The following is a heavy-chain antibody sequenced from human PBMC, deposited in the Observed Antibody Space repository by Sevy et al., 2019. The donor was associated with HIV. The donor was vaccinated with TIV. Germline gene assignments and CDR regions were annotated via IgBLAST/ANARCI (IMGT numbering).Heavy chain of an antibody. D-gene: IGHD2-2*01. CDR1: GGSFSGYY. J-gene: IGHJ5*02. V-gene: IGHV4-34*01. CDR2: INHGGGT. CDR3: ARERIYCSSTGCREGGWFDP. Sequence: SETLSLTCAVYGGSFSGYYWSWIRQPPGKGLEWIGEINHGGGTNYNPSLKSRGTISVATSKNQFPLKLSSVTAADTAVYYCARERIYCSSTGCREGGWFDPWGQGTLVTVSS.